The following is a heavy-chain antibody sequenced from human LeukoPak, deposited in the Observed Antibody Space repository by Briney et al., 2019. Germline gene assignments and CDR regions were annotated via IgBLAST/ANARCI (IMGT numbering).Heavy chain of an antibody. V-gene: IGHV4-59*12. J-gene: IGHJ4*02. Sequence: PSETLSLTCTVSGDSSSSYYWSWIRQPPGKGLEWIGYIYHSGSPEYNPSLKSRVTISLDTSKNQFSLKLSSVTAADTAVYYCARRRITIFGVVKSVGGRGPIDYWGQGTLVTVSS. CDR3: ARRRITIFGVVKSVGGRGPIDY. D-gene: IGHD3-3*01. CDR2: IYHSGSP. CDR1: GDSSSSYY.